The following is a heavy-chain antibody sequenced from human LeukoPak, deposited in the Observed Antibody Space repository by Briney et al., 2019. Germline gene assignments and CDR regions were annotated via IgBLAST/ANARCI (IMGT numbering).Heavy chain of an antibody. Sequence: GASVKVSCKASGYTFTGYYMHWVRQAPGQGLEWMGWVNPNSGGTNYAQKFQGRVTMTRDTSISTAYMELSRLRSDDTAVYYCATPERGYSGYDFGSWGQGTLVTVSS. J-gene: IGHJ4*02. V-gene: IGHV1-2*02. CDR3: ATPERGYSGYDFGS. CDR1: GYTFTGYY. CDR2: VNPNSGGT. D-gene: IGHD5-12*01.